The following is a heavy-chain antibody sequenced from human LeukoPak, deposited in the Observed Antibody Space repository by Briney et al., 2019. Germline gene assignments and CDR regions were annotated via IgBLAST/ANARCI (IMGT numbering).Heavy chain of an antibody. CDR3: ARREIVVVPAARPSYYYYMDV. D-gene: IGHD2-2*01. Sequence: SETLSLTCAVYGGSFSGYYWSWIRQPPGKGLEWIGEINHSGSTNYNPSLKSRVTISVDTSKNQFSLKLSSVTAADTAVYYCARREIVVVPAARPSYYYYMDVWGKGTTVTVSS. V-gene: IGHV4-34*01. CDR2: INHSGST. CDR1: GGSFSGYY. J-gene: IGHJ6*03.